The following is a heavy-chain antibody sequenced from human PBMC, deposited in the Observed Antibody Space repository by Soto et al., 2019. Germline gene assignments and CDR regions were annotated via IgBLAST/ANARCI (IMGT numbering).Heavy chain of an antibody. CDR3: AKGVPGIAVAGTGYFQH. V-gene: IGHV3-21*04. Sequence: GGSLRLSCAASGFTFNTYTMSWVRQAPGRGLEWVASISRTSNYIPYADSVKGRFTISRDNSKNTLYLQMNSLRAEDTAVYYCAKGVPGIAVAGTGYFQHWGQGTLVTVSS. D-gene: IGHD6-19*01. CDR2: ISRTSNYI. CDR1: GFTFNTYT. J-gene: IGHJ1*01.